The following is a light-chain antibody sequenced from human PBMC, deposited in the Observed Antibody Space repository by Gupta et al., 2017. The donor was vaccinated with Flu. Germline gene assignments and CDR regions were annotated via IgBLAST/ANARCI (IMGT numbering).Light chain of an antibody. V-gene: IGKV1-5*03. CDR3: QQYLSLPFT. Sequence: DIQMTQSPSTLSASVGGRVTITCRASQTIGGWLAWYQQRPGKAPKLLIYKASSLESGVPTRFSGSGSGTEFTLTISSLQPDDFATYYCQQYLSLPFTFGPGTKVDIK. CDR1: QTIGGW. CDR2: KAS. J-gene: IGKJ3*01.